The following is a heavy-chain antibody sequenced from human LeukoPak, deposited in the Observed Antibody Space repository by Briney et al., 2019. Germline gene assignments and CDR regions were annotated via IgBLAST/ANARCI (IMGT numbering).Heavy chain of an antibody. J-gene: IGHJ5*02. CDR2: ISAYNGNT. Sequence: GASVKVSCKASGYTFTSYGISWVRQAPGQGLEWMGWISAYNGNTNYAQKLQGRVTMTTGTSTSTAYMELRSLRSDDTAVYHCARDLGGYCSSTSCYGRFDPWGQGTLVTVSS. D-gene: IGHD2-2*01. V-gene: IGHV1-18*01. CDR1: GYTFTSYG. CDR3: ARDLGGYCSSTSCYGRFDP.